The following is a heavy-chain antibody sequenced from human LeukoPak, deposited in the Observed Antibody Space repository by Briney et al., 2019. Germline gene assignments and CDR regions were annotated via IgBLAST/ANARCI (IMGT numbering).Heavy chain of an antibody. CDR3: ARARAGSYSATDY. J-gene: IGHJ4*02. V-gene: IGHV3-23*01. D-gene: IGHD1-26*01. Sequence: GGSLRLSCAASGFTFSSYAMSWVRQAPGKGLEWVSAISGSGGSTYYADSVKGRFTISRDNSKNTLYLQMNSLRAEDTAVYYCARARAGSYSATDYWGQGTLVTVSS. CDR1: GFTFSSYA. CDR2: ISGSGGST.